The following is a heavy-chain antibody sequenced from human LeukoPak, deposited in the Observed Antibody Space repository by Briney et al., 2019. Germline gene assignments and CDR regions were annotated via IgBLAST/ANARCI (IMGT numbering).Heavy chain of an antibody. D-gene: IGHD6-13*01. CDR1: GFTFSNYAM. CDR3: ARDRAAAGNFDY. J-gene: IGHJ4*02. CDR2: IYHSGST. Sequence: PGGSLRLSCAASGFTFSNYAMRWVRQPPGKGLEWIGEIYHSGSTNYNPSLKSRVTISVDKSKNQFSLKLSSVTAADTAVYYCARDRAAAGNFDYWGQGTLVTVSS. V-gene: IGHV4-4*02.